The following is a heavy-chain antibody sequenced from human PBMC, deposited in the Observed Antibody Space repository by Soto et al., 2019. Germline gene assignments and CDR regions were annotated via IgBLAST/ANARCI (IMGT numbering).Heavy chain of an antibody. CDR2: VYYSGST. D-gene: IGHD3-22*01. J-gene: IGHJ4*02. CDR3: ARRWTYYFDSSGYYYPFDY. V-gene: IGHV4-39*01. CDR1: GDSISSTSYY. Sequence: SETLSLTCTVSGDSISSTSYYWDWIRQPPGKGLEWIGSVYYSGSTYYNPSLKSRVIISVDTSKNQFSLKLSSVTAADTAVYYCARRWTYYFDSSGYYYPFDYWGQGTLVTVSS.